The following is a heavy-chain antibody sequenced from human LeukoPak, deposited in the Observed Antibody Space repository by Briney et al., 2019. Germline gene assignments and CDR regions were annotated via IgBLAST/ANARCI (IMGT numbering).Heavy chain of an antibody. Sequence: ESLKISCKGSGYSFSSYWIAWVRQMPGKGLERMGVIYPRDSRTTYSPSFQGQVTISADKSISTAYLQWTSLKASDTAMYYCARHLSDITSSPNYWGPGTLVTVSS. CDR1: GYSFSSYW. D-gene: IGHD2-2*01. CDR3: ARHLSDITSSPNY. V-gene: IGHV5-51*01. CDR2: IYPRDSRT. J-gene: IGHJ4*02.